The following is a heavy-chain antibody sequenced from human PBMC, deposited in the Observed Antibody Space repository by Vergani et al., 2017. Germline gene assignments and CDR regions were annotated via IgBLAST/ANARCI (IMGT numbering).Heavy chain of an antibody. CDR1: GGSINSGGYF. Sequence: QVQLQESGPGLVKPSQTLSLTCIVSGGSINSGGYFWSWIRQHPGKGREWVGYISYTGSTTYNPSLKSRVIVSVDTTKNQFSLKLTSVTAADTAIYYCARAPVAGNCFDPWGQGTLVTVSS. CDR3: ARAPVAGNCFDP. J-gene: IGHJ5*02. V-gene: IGHV4-31*02. D-gene: IGHD6-19*01. CDR2: ISYTGST.